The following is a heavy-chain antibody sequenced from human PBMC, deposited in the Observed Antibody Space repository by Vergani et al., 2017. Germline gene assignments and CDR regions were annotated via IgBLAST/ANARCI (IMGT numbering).Heavy chain of an antibody. D-gene: IGHD6-13*01. CDR1: GGTFSSYA. V-gene: IGHV1-69*13. CDR3: AIRYSSSWYGYFDY. CDR2: IIPIFGTA. J-gene: IGHJ4*02. Sequence: QVQLVQSGAEVKKPGSSVKVSCKASGGTFSSYAISWVRQAPGQGLEWMGRIIPIFGTANYAQKFQGRVTITADESTSTAYMEPSSLRSEDTAVYYCAIRYSSSWYGYFDYWGQGTLVTVSS.